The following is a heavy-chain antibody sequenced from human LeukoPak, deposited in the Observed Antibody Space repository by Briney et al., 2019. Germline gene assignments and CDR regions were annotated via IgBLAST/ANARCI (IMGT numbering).Heavy chain of an antibody. CDR3: ARVASGSSSPAYYYYYYMDV. D-gene: IGHD6-6*01. J-gene: IGHJ6*03. CDR2: IYYSGST. CDR1: GGSISSSSYY. Sequence: SETLSLTCTVSGGSISSSSYYWGWIRQPPGKGLEWIGSIYYSGSTYYNPSLKSRVTISVDTSKNQFSLKLSSVTAADTAVYYCARVASGSSSPAYYYYYYMDVWGKGTTVTVSS. V-gene: IGHV4-39*07.